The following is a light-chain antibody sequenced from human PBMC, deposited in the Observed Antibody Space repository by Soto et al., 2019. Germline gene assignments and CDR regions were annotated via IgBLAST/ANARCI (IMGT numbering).Light chain of an antibody. CDR1: SSDVGGYNY. Sequence: QSALTQPPSASGSPGQSVTISCTGTSSDVGGYNYVSWYQQHPGKAPKLMIHEVTNRPSGVPDRFSGSKSGNTASLTVSGLQAEDEADYYCRSYASSNNLVFGGGTKLTVL. J-gene: IGLJ2*01. V-gene: IGLV2-8*01. CDR2: EVT. CDR3: RSYASSNNLV.